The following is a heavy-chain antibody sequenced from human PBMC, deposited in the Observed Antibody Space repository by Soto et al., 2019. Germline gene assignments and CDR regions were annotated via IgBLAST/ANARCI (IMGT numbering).Heavy chain of an antibody. Sequence: PSETLSLTCTVSGGSISSGGYYWSWIRQHPGKGLEWIGYIYYSGSTYYNPSLKSRVTISVDTSKNQFSLKLSSVTAADPAVYYWARGVAAHLHFDYWGQGTLVTVSS. CDR2: IYYSGST. CDR3: ARGVAAHLHFDY. J-gene: IGHJ4*02. V-gene: IGHV4-31*03. CDR1: GGSISSGGYY.